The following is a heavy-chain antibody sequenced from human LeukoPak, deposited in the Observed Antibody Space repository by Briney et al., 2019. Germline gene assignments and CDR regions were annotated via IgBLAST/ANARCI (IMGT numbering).Heavy chain of an antibody. D-gene: IGHD3-22*01. V-gene: IGHV1-69*13. CDR1: GGTFSSYA. Sequence: ASVKVSCKASGGTFSSYAISWVRQAPGQGLEWMGGIIPIFGTANYAQKFQGRVTITADESTSTAYMELSSLRSEDTAVYYCARDAPDYYDSSGNPLDHWGQGTLVTVSS. CDR2: IIPIFGTA. J-gene: IGHJ4*02. CDR3: ARDAPDYYDSSGNPLDH.